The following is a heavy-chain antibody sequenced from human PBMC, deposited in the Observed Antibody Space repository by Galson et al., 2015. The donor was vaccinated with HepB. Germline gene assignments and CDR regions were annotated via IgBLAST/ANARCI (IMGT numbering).Heavy chain of an antibody. CDR3: ARGHYYDSTGAYYFDY. Sequence: CAISGDSVSSNRAAWNRIRQSPSRGLGWLGRTYYRSKWSSDYAASVKSRITINADTSKNQFSLQLNSVTPEDTAVYYCARGHYYDSTGAYYFDYWGQGTLVTVSS. D-gene: IGHD3-22*01. V-gene: IGHV6-1*01. CDR2: TYYRSKWSS. CDR1: GDSVSSNRAA. J-gene: IGHJ4*02.